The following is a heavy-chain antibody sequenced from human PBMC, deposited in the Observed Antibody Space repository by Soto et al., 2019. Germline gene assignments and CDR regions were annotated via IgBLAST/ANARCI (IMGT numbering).Heavy chain of an antibody. V-gene: IGHV3-30*18. CDR1: GFTFSNYR. CDR2: ISSDGNNK. Sequence: QVQLVESGGGVVQPGRSLRLSCAASGFTFSNYRMHWVRQAPGKGLEWVTVISSDGNNKYYADSVRGRFTISRDNSKNTQFLQMNSLRAEDTDMYYCAKDRPVKARSGSLSSWGQGTLVTVSS. J-gene: IGHJ5*02. D-gene: IGHD1-26*01. CDR3: AKDRPVKARSGSLSS.